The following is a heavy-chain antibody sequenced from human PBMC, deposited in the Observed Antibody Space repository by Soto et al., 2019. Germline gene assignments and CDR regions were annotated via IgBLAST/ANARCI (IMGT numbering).Heavy chain of an antibody. Sequence: SETLSLTCTVSGGSISSGGYYWSWIRQHPGKGLEWIGYIYYSGSTYYNPSLKSRVTISVDTSKNQFSLKLSSVTAADTAVYYCASVSGVFYGSGTNIDYWGQGTLVTVSS. CDR1: GGSISSGGYY. D-gene: IGHD3-10*01. V-gene: IGHV4-31*03. CDR2: IYYSGST. J-gene: IGHJ4*02. CDR3: ASVSGVFYGSGTNIDY.